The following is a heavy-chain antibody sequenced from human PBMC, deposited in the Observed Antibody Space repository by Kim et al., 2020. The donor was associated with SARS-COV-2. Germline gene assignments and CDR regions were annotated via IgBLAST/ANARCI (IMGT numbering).Heavy chain of an antibody. CDR3: AKDFHGDYENEYYYAMDV. Sequence: GGSLRLSCAASGFTFSSHGMHWVRQAPGKGLEWVAVISYDGSKKYYIDSVKGRFSISRDNYKDTLDLQMNRLSREDTAVYYCAKDFHGDYENEYYYAMDV. J-gene: IGHJ6*01. CDR1: GFTFSSHG. V-gene: IGHV3-30*18. D-gene: IGHD4-17*01. CDR2: ISYDGSKK.